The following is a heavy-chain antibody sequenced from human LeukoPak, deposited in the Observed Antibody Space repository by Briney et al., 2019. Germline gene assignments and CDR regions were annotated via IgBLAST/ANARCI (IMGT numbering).Heavy chain of an antibody. Sequence: PGGSLRLSCAASGFTFTTAWMSWVRQAPGKGLEWVSVIYSGGSTYYADSVKGRFTISRDNSKNTLYLQMNSLRAEDTAVYYCAREVPFDIWGQGTMVTVSS. D-gene: IGHD1-1*01. CDR2: IYSGGST. CDR1: GFTFTTAW. V-gene: IGHV3-66*02. CDR3: AREVPFDI. J-gene: IGHJ3*02.